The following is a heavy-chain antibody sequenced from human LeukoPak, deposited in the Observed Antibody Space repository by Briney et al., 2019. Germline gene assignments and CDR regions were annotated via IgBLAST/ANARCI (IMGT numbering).Heavy chain of an antibody. Sequence: ASVKVSCKASGYTFTGYYMHWVRQAPGQGLEWMRWINPNSGGTNYAQKFQGRVTMTRDTSISTAYMELSRLRSDDTAVYYCARVVWLRSYFDYWGQGTLVTVSS. D-gene: IGHD5-12*01. CDR3: ARVVWLRSYFDY. V-gene: IGHV1-2*02. J-gene: IGHJ4*02. CDR2: INPNSGGT. CDR1: GYTFTGYY.